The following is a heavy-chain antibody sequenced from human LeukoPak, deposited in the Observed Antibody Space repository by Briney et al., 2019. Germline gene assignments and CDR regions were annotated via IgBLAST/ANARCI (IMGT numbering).Heavy chain of an antibody. J-gene: IGHJ4*02. D-gene: IGHD3-10*01. V-gene: IGHV1-18*01. Sequence: ASVKVSCKASGYTFTSYGISWVRQAPGQGLEWMGWISAYNGNTNYAQKLQGRVTMTTDTSTSTAYMELRSLRSDDTAVYYCARASILWFGEFPLDYWGQGTLVTVSS. CDR3: ARASILWFGEFPLDY. CDR2: ISAYNGNT. CDR1: GYTFTSYG.